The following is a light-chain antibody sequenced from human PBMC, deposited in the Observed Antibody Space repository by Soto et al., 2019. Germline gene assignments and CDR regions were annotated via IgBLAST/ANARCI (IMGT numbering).Light chain of an antibody. CDR3: QKYNNWPPIT. Sequence: EIVMTQSPATLSVSPGERANLSCRASQSVSSNLAWYQQKPGQAPRLLIYGASNRATGIPARFSGSGSGTEFTLTISRLQSEDFAVYYCQKYNNWPPITFGQGTRLEIK. J-gene: IGKJ5*01. CDR1: QSVSSN. V-gene: IGKV3-15*01. CDR2: GAS.